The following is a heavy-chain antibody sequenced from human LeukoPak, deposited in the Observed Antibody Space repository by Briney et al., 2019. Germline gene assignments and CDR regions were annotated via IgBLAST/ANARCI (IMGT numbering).Heavy chain of an antibody. CDR3: ARVPPYYYGSGSYYYFDY. D-gene: IGHD3-10*01. CDR2: INPNSGGT. J-gene: IGHJ4*02. CDR1: GYTFTGYY. V-gene: IGHV1-2*02. Sequence: ASVKVSCKASGYTFTGYYMHWVRQAPGQGLEWMGWINPNSGGTNYAQKFQGRVTMTRDTSISTAYMELSRLRSDDTAVYYCARVPPYYYGSGSYYYFDYWGQGTLVTVSS.